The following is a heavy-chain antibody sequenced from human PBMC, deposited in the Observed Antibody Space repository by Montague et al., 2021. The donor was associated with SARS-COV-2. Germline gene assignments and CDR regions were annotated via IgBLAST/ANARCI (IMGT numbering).Heavy chain of an antibody. CDR1: GGSISSGGYY. J-gene: IGHJ5*02. CDR3: ARARRGSGSGSYFDILVNWFDP. V-gene: IGHV4-31*03. D-gene: IGHD3-10*01. Sequence: ILSLTCTVSGGSISSGGYYWSWIRQHPGKGLEWIGYIYYSGSTYYNPSLKSRVTISVDTSKNQFSLKLSSVTAADTAVYYCARARRGSGSGSYFDILVNWFDPWGQGTLVTVSS. CDR2: IYYSGST.